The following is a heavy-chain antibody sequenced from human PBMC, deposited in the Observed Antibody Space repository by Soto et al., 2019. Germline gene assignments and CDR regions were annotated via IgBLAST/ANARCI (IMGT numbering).Heavy chain of an antibody. D-gene: IGHD2-8*01. J-gene: IGHJ6*02. Sequence: GASVKVSCKASGYNFARYGISWVRQAPGQGLEWMGWISTYNERTNYAKNFQGRVTMTTDTPPSTISMELRSLTPDDTDVYYCARDGYCTRGSCASYDHDYFGMEVWGQGTTVTVSS. CDR2: ISTYNERT. CDR1: GYNFARYG. CDR3: ARDGYCTRGSCASYDHDYFGMEV. V-gene: IGHV1-18*01.